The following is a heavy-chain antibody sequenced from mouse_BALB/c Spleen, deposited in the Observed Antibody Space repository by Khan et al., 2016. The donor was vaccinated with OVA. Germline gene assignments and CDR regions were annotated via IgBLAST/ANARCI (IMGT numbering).Heavy chain of an antibody. CDR2: INPYNDYT. Sequence: VQLKQSGAELVRPGASVKISCKAFGYTFTNYHINWVKQRPGQGLDWIGYINPYNDYTNYNQKFKGKATLTVDKSSSTAYMELSSLTSEDSAVYYCARAWGLRQNAWFSYWGQGTLVTVSA. J-gene: IGHJ3*01. CDR3: ARAWGLRQNAWFSY. CDR1: GYTFTNYH. D-gene: IGHD2-4*01. V-gene: IGHV1S45*01.